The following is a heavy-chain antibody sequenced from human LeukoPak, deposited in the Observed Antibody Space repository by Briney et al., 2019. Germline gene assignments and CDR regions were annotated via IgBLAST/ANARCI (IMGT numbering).Heavy chain of an antibody. Sequence: SETLSLTCTVSGGSISSSNYYWGWIRQPPGKGLVWIGSIYYSGITYYNPSLKSRVTISVETSNNQFSLKLSSVTAADTAMYYCARLLIYCSSTSCHFDYWGQGTLVTVSS. D-gene: IGHD2-2*01. J-gene: IGHJ4*02. CDR1: GGSISSSNYY. V-gene: IGHV4-39*01. CDR3: ARLLIYCSSTSCHFDY. CDR2: IYYSGIT.